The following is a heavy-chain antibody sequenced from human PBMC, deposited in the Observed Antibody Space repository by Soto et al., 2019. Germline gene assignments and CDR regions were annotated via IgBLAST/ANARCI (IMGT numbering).Heavy chain of an antibody. CDR1: GDSISSSSYY. Sequence: SETLSLTCTISGDSISSSSYYWGWIRQPPGKGLEWIGSIYFGGSTYYKPSLKSRVTISVDTSKNQFSLKLSSVTAAETAVYYCARDSFGDHNWFDPWGQGTLVTVSS. CDR2: IYFGGST. D-gene: IGHD3-10*01. CDR3: ARDSFGDHNWFDP. J-gene: IGHJ5*02. V-gene: IGHV4-39*02.